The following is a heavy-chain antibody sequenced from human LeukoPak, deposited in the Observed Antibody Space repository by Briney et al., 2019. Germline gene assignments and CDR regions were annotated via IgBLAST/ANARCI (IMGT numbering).Heavy chain of an antibody. CDR2: IYYSGST. J-gene: IGHJ5*02. V-gene: IGHV4-39*07. CDR3: ARDNYAGANWFDP. Sequence: SETLSLTCSVSGGSISSSDYYWGWIRQPPGKGLEFIASIYYSGSTYYNPSLESRVTIGMDMSRNQVSLRLSTVTAADTAVYYCARDNYAGANWFDPWGQGTLVTVSS. CDR1: GGSISSSDYY. D-gene: IGHD1-7*01.